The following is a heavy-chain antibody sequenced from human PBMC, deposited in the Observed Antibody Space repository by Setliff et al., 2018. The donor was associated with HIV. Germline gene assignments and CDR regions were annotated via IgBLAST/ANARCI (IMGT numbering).Heavy chain of an antibody. CDR1: GFTFSSYG. D-gene: IGHD2-2*01. CDR3: AKSCDVPSKPGPYYYSMDV. CDR2: IRYDASNK. Sequence: GGSLRLSCAASGFTFSSYGMHWVRQAPGKGLEWVAFIRYDASNKFYADSVKGRFTISRDNSKNTLFLQLNSLRVDDTAVYYCAKSCDVPSKPGPYYYSMDVWGKGTTVTVSS. V-gene: IGHV3-30*02. J-gene: IGHJ6*03.